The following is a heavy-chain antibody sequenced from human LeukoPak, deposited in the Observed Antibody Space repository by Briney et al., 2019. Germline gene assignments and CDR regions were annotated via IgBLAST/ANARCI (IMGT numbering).Heavy chain of an antibody. D-gene: IGHD3-10*01. CDR3: ARDYSGSLDY. J-gene: IGHJ4*02. CDR1: GGSISNYY. Sequence: SETLSLTCTVSGGSISNYYWSWIRQPPGKGLEWIGYISYSGSTNYNPSLRSRVTISVDTSKNQFSLKLSSVTAADTAIYYCARDYSGSLDYWGQGILVTVTS. V-gene: IGHV4-59*01. CDR2: ISYSGST.